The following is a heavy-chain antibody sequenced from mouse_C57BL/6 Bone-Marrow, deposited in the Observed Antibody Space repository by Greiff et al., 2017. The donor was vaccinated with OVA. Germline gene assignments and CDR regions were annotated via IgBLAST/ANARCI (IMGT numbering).Heavy chain of an antibody. V-gene: IGHV3-6*01. CDR2: ISYDGSN. CDR3: AREDGSSLYYAMDY. J-gene: IGHJ4*01. CDR1: GYSITSGYY. Sequence: ESGPGLVKPSQSLSLTCSVTGYSITSGYYWNWIRQFPGNKLEWMGYISYDGSNNYNPSLKNRISITRDTSKNQFFLKLNSVTTEDTATYYCAREDGSSLYYAMDYWGQGTSVTVSS. D-gene: IGHD1-1*01.